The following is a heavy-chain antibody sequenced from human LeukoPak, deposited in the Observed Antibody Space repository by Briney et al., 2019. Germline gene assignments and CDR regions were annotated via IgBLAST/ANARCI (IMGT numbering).Heavy chain of an antibody. Sequence: SETLSLTCTVSGGSISSGDYYWSWIRQPPGKGLEWIGYIYYSGSTYYNPSLKSRVTISVDTSKNQFSLKLSSVTAADTAVYYCARTRRMTTVTINYFDYWGQGTLVTVSS. CDR1: GGSISSGDYY. D-gene: IGHD4-17*01. CDR3: ARTRRMTTVTINYFDY. CDR2: IYYSGST. V-gene: IGHV4-30-4*02. J-gene: IGHJ4*02.